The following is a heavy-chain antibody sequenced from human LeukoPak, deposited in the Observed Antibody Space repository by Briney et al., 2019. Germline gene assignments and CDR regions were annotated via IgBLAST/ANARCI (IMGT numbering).Heavy chain of an antibody. J-gene: IGHJ4*02. CDR2: IFSDGGST. Sequence: PGGSLRLSCAVSGFTFNNYWMHWVRQAPGKGLVWVSRIFSDGGSTTYADSVKGRFAISRDNAKNTLYLQMNSLRAEDTAVYYCARISYDRSGYYDYWGQGTLVTVSS. CDR3: ARISYDRSGYYDY. D-gene: IGHD3-22*01. CDR1: GFTFNNYW. V-gene: IGHV3-74*01.